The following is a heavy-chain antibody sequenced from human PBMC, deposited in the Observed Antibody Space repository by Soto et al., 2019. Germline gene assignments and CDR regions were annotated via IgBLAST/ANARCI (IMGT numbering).Heavy chain of an antibody. D-gene: IGHD3-9*01. Sequence: EVQLVESGGGLVQPGGSLRLSCAASGFTFSSYWMSWVRQAPGKGLEWVANIKQDGSEKYYVDSVKGRFTISRDNAKNSLYLQMNSLRAEDTAVYYCARELRYFDWLLRAYFDYWGQGTLVTVSS. J-gene: IGHJ4*02. CDR1: GFTFSSYW. V-gene: IGHV3-7*01. CDR2: IKQDGSEK. CDR3: ARELRYFDWLLRAYFDY.